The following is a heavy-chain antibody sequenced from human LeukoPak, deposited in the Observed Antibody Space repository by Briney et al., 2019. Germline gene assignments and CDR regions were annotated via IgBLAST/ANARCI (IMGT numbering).Heavy chain of an antibody. J-gene: IGHJ4*02. D-gene: IGHD2-15*01. V-gene: IGHV3-43*02. CDR3: AKDIQPPMVYCSGGSCYSGGFDY. CDR1: GFTFSSYG. Sequence: GGSLRLSCAASGFTFSSYGVSWVRQAPGKGLEWVSLISGDGGSTYYADSVKGRFTISRDNSKNSLYLQMNSLRTEDTALYYCAKDIQPPMVYCSGGSCYSGGFDYWGQGTLVTVSS. CDR2: ISGDGGST.